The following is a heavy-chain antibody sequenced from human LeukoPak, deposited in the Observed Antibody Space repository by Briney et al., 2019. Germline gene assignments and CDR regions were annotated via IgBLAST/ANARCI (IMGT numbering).Heavy chain of an antibody. CDR2: IYYSGST. V-gene: IGHV4-59*01. D-gene: IGHD6-6*01. J-gene: IGHJ4*02. Sequence: SETLSLTCTVSGGSISSYYWSWIRQPPGKGLEWIGYIYYSGSTNYNPSLKSRVTISVDTSKNQFSLKLSSVTAADTAVYYCARNYDDYRSSPDYFDYWGQGTLVTVSS. CDR1: GGSISSYY. CDR3: ARNYDDYRSSPDYFDY.